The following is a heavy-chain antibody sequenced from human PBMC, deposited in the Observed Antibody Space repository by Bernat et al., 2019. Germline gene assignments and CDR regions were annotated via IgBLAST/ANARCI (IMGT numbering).Heavy chain of an antibody. CDR2: IYPGDSDT. CDR1: GYSFTSYW. Sequence: EVQLVQSGAEVKKPGESLKISCKGSGYSFTSYWIGWVRQMPGKGLEWMGIIYPGDSDTRYSPSFQGQVTISADKSISTAYLQWSSLKASDTAMYYCARITEDYGGNSAGMYFDYWGQGTLVTVSS. CDR3: ARITEDYGGNSAGMYFDY. V-gene: IGHV5-51*01. J-gene: IGHJ4*02. D-gene: IGHD4-23*01.